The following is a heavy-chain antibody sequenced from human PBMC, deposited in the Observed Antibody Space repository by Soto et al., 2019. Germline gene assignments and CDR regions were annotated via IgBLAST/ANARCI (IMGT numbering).Heavy chain of an antibody. Sequence: PGGSLRLSCAASGFTFSSYAMQWVRQVPRMRLAWVAVISYAGSIKYSPDSVKGRFTISRDNTNNSVYLQMNSLSPDASVVYYCANDQCCKFAPRGQRSSVTGSS. D-gene: IGHD6-19*01. CDR3: ANDQCCKFAP. CDR2: ISYAGSIK. CDR1: GFTFSSYA. V-gene: IGHV3-30-3*02. J-gene: IGHJ5*02.